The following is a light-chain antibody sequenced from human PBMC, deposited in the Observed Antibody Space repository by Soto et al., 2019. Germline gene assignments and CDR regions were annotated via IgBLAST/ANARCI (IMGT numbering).Light chain of an antibody. CDR3: QQYKDWPPIT. Sequence: EVVMTQSPATLSVSPGERVTLSCRASQNVGDRLAWYPQKPGQGPRLLIYGASARAPDLPARFVGSGSGTEFTLTISSLQSEDSAVYYCQQYKDWPPITFGQGTKVEI. J-gene: IGKJ1*01. CDR2: GAS. CDR1: QNVGDR. V-gene: IGKV3-15*01.